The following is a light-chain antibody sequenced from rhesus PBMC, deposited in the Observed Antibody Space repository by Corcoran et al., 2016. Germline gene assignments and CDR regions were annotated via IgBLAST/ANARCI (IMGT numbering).Light chain of an antibody. Sequence: QVILTQSPATLSLSPGERATLSCRASQSVSSYLAWYQQKPGQAPRLLIYGASSRATGVPDRLRASVSGTDFTLTISSLEPEDVGVYHCYQHSSGLTFGGGTKVEFK. J-gene: IGKJ4*01. CDR1: QSVSSY. CDR2: GAS. CDR3: YQHSSGLT. V-gene: IGKV3-10*01.